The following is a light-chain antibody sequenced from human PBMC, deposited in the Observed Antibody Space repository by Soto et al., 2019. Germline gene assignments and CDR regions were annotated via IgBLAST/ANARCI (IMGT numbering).Light chain of an antibody. V-gene: IGKV3-20*01. CDR2: GAS. J-gene: IGKJ1*01. CDR1: ESVSTN. CDR3: QPYGSSPRT. Sequence: EVVMPESFVTLSLSPGESAPVSCRASESVSTNLAWYQQKAGHAPRLLIYGASTRATGIPARFSGSGSGTDFTLTISRLEPEDFAVYYCQPYGSSPRTVGQGTKVDIK.